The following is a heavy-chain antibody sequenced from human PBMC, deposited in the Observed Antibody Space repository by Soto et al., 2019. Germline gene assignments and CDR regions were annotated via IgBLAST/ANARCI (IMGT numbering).Heavy chain of an antibody. CDR2: IYFGGTT. Sequence: SETLSLTCTVSGASFIPNYWAWIRQPPGKGLEWIGYIYFGGTTRYNPSLESRVTISLDTSKNQFSLNLTSVTAADTAVYYCARAAAEVGWFDPWGQGTLVTVSS. CDR1: GASFIPNY. D-gene: IGHD6-13*01. V-gene: IGHV4-59*08. J-gene: IGHJ5*02. CDR3: ARAAAEVGWFDP.